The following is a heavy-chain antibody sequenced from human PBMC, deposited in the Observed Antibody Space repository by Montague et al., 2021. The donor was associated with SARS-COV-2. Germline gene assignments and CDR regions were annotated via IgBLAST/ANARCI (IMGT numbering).Heavy chain of an antibody. Sequence: LRLSCAASGFTFSDYYWSWIRQPAGKGLEWIGRIRTTGHTDYNSSLESRVFMSVDTSTNQFSLSLTSVTAADTAVYFCARFGSGTLEFDLWGQGTLVTVSS. CDR2: IRTTGHT. CDR3: ARFGSGTLEFDL. D-gene: IGHD1-26*01. CDR1: GFTFSDYY. V-gene: IGHV4-4*07. J-gene: IGHJ4*02.